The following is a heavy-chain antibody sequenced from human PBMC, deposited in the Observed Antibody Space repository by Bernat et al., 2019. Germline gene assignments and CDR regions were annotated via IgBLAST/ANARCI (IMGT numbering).Heavy chain of an antibody. V-gene: IGHV3-7*03. CDR2: IKQDGSEK. CDR3: ASRAPYTSSWSAFDI. Sequence: EVQLVESGGDLVQPGGSLRLACAASGFTFSTYWMSWVRQAPGKGLVWVANIKQDGSEKYYVDSVKGRFSISRDNAKNSLYLQMNSLRAEDTAVYYCASRAPYTSSWSAFDIWGQGTMVTVSS. J-gene: IGHJ3*02. D-gene: IGHD6-13*01. CDR1: GFTFSTYW.